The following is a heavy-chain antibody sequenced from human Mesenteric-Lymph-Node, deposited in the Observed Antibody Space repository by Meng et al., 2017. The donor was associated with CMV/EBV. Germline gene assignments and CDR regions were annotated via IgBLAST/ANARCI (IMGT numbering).Heavy chain of an antibody. CDR2: ISSTGKTI. J-gene: IGHJ6*02. V-gene: IGHV3-11*04. D-gene: IGHD3-9*01. CDR1: GFTFSDYY. Sequence: GESLKISCAASGFTFSDYYMTWIRQPPGKGLEWVSYISSTGKTIYYADSVKGRFTISRDNAKNSVYLQMNSLRAEDTAVYYCARAPTSYDILTGYFPNGLDVWGQGTTVTVSS. CDR3: ARAPTSYDILTGYFPNGLDV.